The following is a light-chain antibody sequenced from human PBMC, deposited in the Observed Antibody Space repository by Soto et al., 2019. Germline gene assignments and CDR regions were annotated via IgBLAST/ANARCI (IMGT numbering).Light chain of an antibody. J-gene: IGLJ1*01. CDR1: SSDLGAYNS. CDR3: LSYTASSTFV. CDR2: QVS. Sequence: QSALTQPASVSGSPGQSITISCTGTSSDLGAYNSVSWYQHHPGKAPKLIVFQVSFRPSAVSDRFSGSKSDNTASLTISGLQTEDEADYYRLSYTASSTFVFGTGTKGTVL. V-gene: IGLV2-14*01.